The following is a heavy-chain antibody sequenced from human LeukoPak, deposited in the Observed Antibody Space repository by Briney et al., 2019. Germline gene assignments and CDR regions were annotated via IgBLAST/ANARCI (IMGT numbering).Heavy chain of an antibody. V-gene: IGHV4-34*01. D-gene: IGHD6-6*01. J-gene: IGHJ4*02. Sequence: SETLSLTCAVYGGSFSGYYWSWIRQPPGKGLEWIGEINHSGSTNYNPSLKSRVTISVDTSKNQFSLKLSSVTAADTAVYYCARGRTSSIAVRRRRFFDYWGQGTLVTVSS. CDR2: INHSGST. CDR1: GGSFSGYY. CDR3: ARGRTSSIAVRRRRFFDY.